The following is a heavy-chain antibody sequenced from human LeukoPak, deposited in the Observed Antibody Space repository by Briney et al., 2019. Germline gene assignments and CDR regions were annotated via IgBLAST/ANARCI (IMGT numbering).Heavy chain of an antibody. CDR2: ISYDGSNK. V-gene: IGHV3-30*04. J-gene: IGHJ6*02. D-gene: IGHD3-3*01. CDR1: GFTFSSYA. Sequence: GGSRRLSCAASGFTFSSYAMHWVRQAPGKGLEWVAVISYDGSNKYYADSVKGRFTISRDNSKTMLWLQMNSLRADDTAVYYCASELLVYDFWSGYDTTRAMDVWGQGTMVTVSS. CDR3: ASELLVYDFWSGYDTTRAMDV.